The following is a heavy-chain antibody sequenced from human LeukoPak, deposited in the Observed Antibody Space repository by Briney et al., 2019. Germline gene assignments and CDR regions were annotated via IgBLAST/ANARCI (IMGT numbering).Heavy chain of an antibody. CDR3: ARGRLEMATGDAFDI. Sequence: SETLSLTCTVPGGSISGWYWSWIRQPPGKGLEWIGYIYGSGYTNYNPSLKSRVTISVDTSKNQFSLKLSSVTAADTAVYYCARGRLEMATGDAFDIWGQGTMVTVSS. D-gene: IGHD5-24*01. CDR1: GGSISGWY. J-gene: IGHJ3*02. CDR2: IYGSGYT. V-gene: IGHV4-59*12.